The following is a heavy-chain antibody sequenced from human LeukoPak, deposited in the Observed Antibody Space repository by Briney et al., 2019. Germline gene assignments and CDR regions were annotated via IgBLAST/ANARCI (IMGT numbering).Heavy chain of an antibody. CDR1: GGSISSGGYY. V-gene: IGHV4-31*03. J-gene: IGHJ1*01. CDR3: ARVTRAAGTFAEFQH. CDR2: IYYSGST. Sequence: SETLSLTCTVSGGSISSGGYYWSWIRQHPGTGLEWIGYIYYSGSTYCNPSLKSRVTISVDTSKNQFSLKLSSVTAADTAVYYCARVTRAAGTFAEFQHWGQGTLVTVSS. D-gene: IGHD6-13*01.